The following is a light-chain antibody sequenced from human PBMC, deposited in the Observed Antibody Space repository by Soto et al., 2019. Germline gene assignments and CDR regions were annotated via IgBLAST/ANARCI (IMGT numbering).Light chain of an antibody. J-gene: IGLJ2*01. CDR2: EVS. V-gene: IGLV2-14*01. CDR3: SSSTRSSSDVV. Sequence: QSALTQPASVSGSPGQSITISCTGTSSDVGGYNYVSWYQQHPGKAPKLMIYEVSNRPSGVSNRFSGSKSGNTASLTISGLQAEDEADYYCSSSTRSSSDVVFGGGTKVTVL. CDR1: SSDVGGYNY.